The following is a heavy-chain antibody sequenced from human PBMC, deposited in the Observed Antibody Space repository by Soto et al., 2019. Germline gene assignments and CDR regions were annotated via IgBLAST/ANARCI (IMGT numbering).Heavy chain of an antibody. D-gene: IGHD2-15*01. CDR2: ISAYSGST. CDR1: GYTFTSYG. J-gene: IGHJ4*02. CDR3: ARGPPTSCSGGNCYSHYFDY. V-gene: IGHV1-18*01. Sequence: QVQLVQSGAEVKKPGASVKVSCKASGYTFTSYGISWVRQAPGQGLEWMGWISAYSGSTKYAQKLQDRVTMTTDTSANIAYIELRSLRSDDTAIYYCARGPPTSCSGGNCYSHYFDYRGQGTLVSVSS.